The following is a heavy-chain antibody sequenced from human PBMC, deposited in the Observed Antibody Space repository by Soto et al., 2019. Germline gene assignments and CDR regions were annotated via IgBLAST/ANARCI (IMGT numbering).Heavy chain of an antibody. CDR3: AREPRIQLWLSAGYFDY. D-gene: IGHD5-18*01. J-gene: IGHJ4*02. Sequence: GGSLRLSCAASGFTFSSYWMSWVRQAPGKGLEWVANIKQDGSEKYYVDSVKGRFTISRDNAKNSLYLQMNSLRAEDTAVYYCAREPRIQLWLSAGYFDYWGQGTLVTVSS. CDR1: GFTFSSYW. V-gene: IGHV3-7*05. CDR2: IKQDGSEK.